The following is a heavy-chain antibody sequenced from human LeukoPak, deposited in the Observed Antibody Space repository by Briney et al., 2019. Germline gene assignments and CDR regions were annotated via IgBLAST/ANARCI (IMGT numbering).Heavy chain of an antibody. CDR3: ARQDYSYYTMDV. CDR2: IDPSDSYI. CDR1: GYSFTNYW. V-gene: IGHV5-10-1*01. Sequence: GESLKISCKGSGYSFTNYWISWVRQMPGKGLEWMGRIDPSDSYINYSPSFQGHVTISADKSISTAYLQWSSLKASDTAMYYCARQDYSYYTMDVWGQGTTVTVSS. J-gene: IGHJ6*02.